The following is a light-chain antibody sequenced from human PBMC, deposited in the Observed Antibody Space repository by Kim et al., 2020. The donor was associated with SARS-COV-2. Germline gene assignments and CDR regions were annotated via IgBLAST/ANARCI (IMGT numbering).Light chain of an antibody. Sequence: SWSPGERAPLSCRASKSISSNLAWYQQKPGQAPRLLIYGASTRATGIPTRFRGSGSGTEFTLTISSLQSEDFAVYYCQQYNNWLTFGGGTKVDIK. J-gene: IGKJ4*01. CDR3: QQYNNWLT. CDR1: KSISSN. CDR2: GAS. V-gene: IGKV3-15*01.